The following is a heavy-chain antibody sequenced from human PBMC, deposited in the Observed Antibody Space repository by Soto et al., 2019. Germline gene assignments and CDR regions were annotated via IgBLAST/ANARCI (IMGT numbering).Heavy chain of an antibody. CDR3: ARDDRRRTIFGVVTTLFDY. V-gene: IGHV3-48*01. J-gene: IGHJ4*02. Sequence: LHGGSLRLSCAASGFTFSSYSMNWVRQAPGKGLEWVSYISSSSSTIYYADSVKGRFTISRDNAKNSLYLQMNSLRAEDTAVYYCARDDRRRTIFGVVTTLFDYWGQGTLVTVSS. CDR2: ISSSSSTI. D-gene: IGHD3-3*01. CDR1: GFTFSSYS.